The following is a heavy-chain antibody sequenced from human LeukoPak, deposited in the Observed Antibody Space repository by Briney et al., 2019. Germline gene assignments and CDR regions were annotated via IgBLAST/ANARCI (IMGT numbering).Heavy chain of an antibody. V-gene: IGHV4-34*01. CDR1: GGSFSGYY. D-gene: IGHD1-26*01. J-gene: IGHJ6*02. CDR2: IYHSGST. Sequence: PSETLSLTCAVYGGSFSGYYWSWIRQPPGKGLEWIGEIYHSGSTNYNPSLKSRVTISVDKSKNQFSLKLSSVTAADTAVYYCASATAVGARFGDYYYYGMDVWGQGTTVTVSS. CDR3: ASATAVGARFGDYYYYGMDV.